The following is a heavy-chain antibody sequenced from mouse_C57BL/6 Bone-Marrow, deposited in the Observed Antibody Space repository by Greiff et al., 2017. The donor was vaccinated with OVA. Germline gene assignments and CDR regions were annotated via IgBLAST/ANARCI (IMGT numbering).Heavy chain of an antibody. CDR3: ARSLWLLGFDY. D-gene: IGHD2-2*01. CDR1: GFTFSSYA. CDR2: ISDGGSYT. V-gene: IGHV5-4*01. J-gene: IGHJ2*01. Sequence: EVHLVESGGGLVKPGGSLKLSCAASGFTFSSYAMSCVRQTPEKRLEWVATISDGGSYTYSPDNVKGRFTISRDNAKNNLYLQMSHLKSEDTAMYYCARSLWLLGFDYWGQGTTLTVSS.